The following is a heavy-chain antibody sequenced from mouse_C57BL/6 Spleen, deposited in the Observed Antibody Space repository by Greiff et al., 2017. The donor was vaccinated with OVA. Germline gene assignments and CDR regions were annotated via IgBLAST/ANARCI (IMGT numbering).Heavy chain of an antibody. CDR1: GFTFSDYG. Sequence: EVQLVESGGGLVKPGGSLKLSCAASGFTFSDYGMHWVRQAPEKGLEWVAYISSGSSTIYYADTVKGRFTISRDNAKNTLFLQMTSLRSEDTAMYYCARLYYYGSSSYWYFDVWGTGTTVTVSS. V-gene: IGHV5-17*01. CDR3: ARLYYYGSSSYWYFDV. J-gene: IGHJ1*03. CDR2: ISSGSSTI. D-gene: IGHD1-1*01.